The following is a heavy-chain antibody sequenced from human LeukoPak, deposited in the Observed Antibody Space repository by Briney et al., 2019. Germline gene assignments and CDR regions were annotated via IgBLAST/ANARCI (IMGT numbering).Heavy chain of an antibody. Sequence: PSETLSLTCAVSGGSISSSNWWSWVRQPPGKGLEWIGEIYHSGSTNYNPSLKSRVTISVDKSKNQFSLKLSSVTAADTAVYYCARGSSLYYYYMDVWGKGTTVTISS. J-gene: IGHJ6*03. CDR1: GGSISSSNW. D-gene: IGHD3-10*01. CDR2: IYHSGST. V-gene: IGHV4-4*02. CDR3: ARGSSLYYYYMDV.